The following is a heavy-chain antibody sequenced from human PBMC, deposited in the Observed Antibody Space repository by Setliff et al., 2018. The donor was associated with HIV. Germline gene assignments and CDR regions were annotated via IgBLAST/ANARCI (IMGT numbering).Heavy chain of an antibody. D-gene: IGHD4-17*01. V-gene: IGHV4-61*09. J-gene: IGHJ3*02. CDR2: IYNDGST. CDR1: GGPISSPGYY. CDR3: ARHVAERWQRSLIGAFDI. Sequence: SETLSLTCTVSGGPISSPGYYWSWIRQPAGKELEWIGHIYNDGSTIYNPSLKSRLTISLDTSKNEFSLRLTSVTAADTAVYYCARHVAERWQRSLIGAFDIWGQGTMVTVSS.